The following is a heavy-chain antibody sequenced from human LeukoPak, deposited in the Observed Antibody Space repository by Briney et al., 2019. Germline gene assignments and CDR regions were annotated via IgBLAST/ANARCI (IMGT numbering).Heavy chain of an antibody. CDR2: ISYDGSNK. CDR3: AKWLRDSSGYYFDF. CDR1: GFTFSSYG. V-gene: IGHV3-30*18. Sequence: PGRSLRLSCAASGFTFSSYGMHWVRQAPGKGLEWVAVISYDGSNKYYADSVKGRFTISRDNSKNTLYLQMNSLRAEDTAVYYCAKWLRDSSGYYFDFWGQGTLVTVSS. D-gene: IGHD3-22*01. J-gene: IGHJ4*02.